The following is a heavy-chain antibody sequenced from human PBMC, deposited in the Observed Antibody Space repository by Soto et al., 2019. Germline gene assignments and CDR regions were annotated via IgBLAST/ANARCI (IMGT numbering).Heavy chain of an antibody. CDR1: GGSISSYY. CDR2: IYYSGTS. Sequence: PSETLSLTCTVSGGSISSYYWSWIRQPPGKGLEWIGSIYYSGTSSYNPSLKSRVTMSVHTSKKQLSLRLRSVTAADTAVYYCARLHCDSPNCVPLDPWGQGTLVTVSS. V-gene: IGHV4-59*04. J-gene: IGHJ5*02. D-gene: IGHD2-2*01. CDR3: ARLHCDSPNCVPLDP.